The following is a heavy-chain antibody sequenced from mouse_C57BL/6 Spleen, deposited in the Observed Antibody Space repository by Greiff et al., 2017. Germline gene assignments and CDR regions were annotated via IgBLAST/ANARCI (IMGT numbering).Heavy chain of an antibody. V-gene: IGHV5-17*01. CDR1: GFTFSDYG. D-gene: IGHD2-1*01. CDR3: ARRNGNYYFDY. Sequence: EVKVVESGGGLVKPGGSLKLSCAASGFTFSDYGMHWVRQAPEKGLEWVAYISSGSSTIYYADTVKGRFTISRDNAKNTLFLQMTSLRSEDTAMYYCARRNGNYYFDYWGQGTTLTVSS. CDR2: ISSGSSTI. J-gene: IGHJ2*01.